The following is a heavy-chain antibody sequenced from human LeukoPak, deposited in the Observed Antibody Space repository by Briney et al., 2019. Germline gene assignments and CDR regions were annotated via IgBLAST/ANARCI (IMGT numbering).Heavy chain of an antibody. V-gene: IGHV4-39*01. CDR1: GFTFSSYSMN. CDR2: MYYSGST. J-gene: IGHJ3*02. Sequence: GSLRLSCAASGFTFSSYSMNWVRQAPGKGLEWIGSMYYSGSTYYNPSLKSRVTISVDTSKNQFSLKLSSVTAADTAVYYCARLSHYDSSGYPVDAFDIWGQGTMVTVSS. D-gene: IGHD3-22*01. CDR3: ARLSHYDSSGYPVDAFDI.